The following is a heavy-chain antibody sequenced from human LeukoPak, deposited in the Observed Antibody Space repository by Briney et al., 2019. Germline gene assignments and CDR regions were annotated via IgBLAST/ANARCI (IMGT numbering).Heavy chain of an antibody. CDR2: ISAYNGNT. J-gene: IGHJ5*02. V-gene: IGHV1-18*01. D-gene: IGHD4-17*01. CDR3: ARSFRGMTTVTTGWFDP. CDR1: GYTFTSYG. Sequence: GASVKVSCKASGYTFTSYGISWVRQAPGQGLEWMGWISAYNGNTNYAQKLQGRVTMTRDTSTSTVYMELSSLRSEDTAVYYCARSFRGMTTVTTGWFDPWGQGTLVTVSS.